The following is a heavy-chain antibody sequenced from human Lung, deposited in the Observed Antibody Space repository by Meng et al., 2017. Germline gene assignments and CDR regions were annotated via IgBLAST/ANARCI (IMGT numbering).Heavy chain of an antibody. D-gene: IGHD2-21*01. CDR3: AKALGWGSSPDY. V-gene: IGHV1-2*06. CDR2: INPNSGGT. CDR1: GYTFTAYN. J-gene: IGHJ4*02. Sequence: QVQLVHSGADVKKTGASVKVSCKAPGYTFTAYNIHWVQQAPGRGLEWMGRINPNSGGTNFAQKVQGRVIMTRDTSISTDYMELSSLGFDDTAVYYCAKALGWGSSPDYWGQGILVTVSS.